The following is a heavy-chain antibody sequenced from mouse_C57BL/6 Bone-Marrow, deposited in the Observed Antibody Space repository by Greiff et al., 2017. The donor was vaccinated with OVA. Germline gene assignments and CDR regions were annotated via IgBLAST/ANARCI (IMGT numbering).Heavy chain of an antibody. CDR1: GYTFTSYW. Sequence: QVQLQQPGAELVKPGASVKLSCKASGYTFTSYWMPWVKQRPGQGLEWIGEIDPSDSYTNYNQKFKGKATLTVDTSSSTAYMQLSSLTSEDSAVYYCARDGYLMDYWGQGTSVTVSS. CDR2: IDPSDSYT. V-gene: IGHV1-50*01. D-gene: IGHD2-3*01. J-gene: IGHJ4*01. CDR3: ARDGYLMDY.